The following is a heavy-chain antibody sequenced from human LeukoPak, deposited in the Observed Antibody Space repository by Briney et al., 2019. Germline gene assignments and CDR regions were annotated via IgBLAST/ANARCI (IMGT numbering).Heavy chain of an antibody. D-gene: IGHD3-16*01. V-gene: IGHV4-31*03. CDR1: GGSISSGGYY. CDR2: IYYSGST. J-gene: IGHJ6*02. Sequence: PSQTLSLTCTVSGGSISSGGYYWSWIRQHPGKGLEWIGYIYYSGSTYYNPSLKSRVTISVDTSKNQFSLKLSSVTAADTAVYYCARESVSLGEYYHYYGMDVWGQGTTVTVSS. CDR3: ARESVSLGEYYHYYGMDV.